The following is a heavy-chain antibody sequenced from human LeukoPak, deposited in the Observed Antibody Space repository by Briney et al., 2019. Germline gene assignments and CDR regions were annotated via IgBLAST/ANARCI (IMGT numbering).Heavy chain of an antibody. Sequence: PSETLSLTCTVSGGSISSSSYYWGWIRQPPGKGLEWIGSIYYSGSTYYNPSLKSRVTISVDTSKNQFSLKLSSVTAADTAVYYCARDLFRGAFDIWGQGTMVTVSS. V-gene: IGHV4-39*07. CDR2: IYYSGST. CDR1: GGSISSSSYY. J-gene: IGHJ3*02. CDR3: ARDLFRGAFDI.